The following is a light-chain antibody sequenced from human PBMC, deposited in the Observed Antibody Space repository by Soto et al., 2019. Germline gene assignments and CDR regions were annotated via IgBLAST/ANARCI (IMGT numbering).Light chain of an antibody. CDR1: SSNIGSNT. J-gene: IGLJ2*01. V-gene: IGLV1-44*01. Sequence: QSVLTQPPSASGTPGQRVTISCSGSSSNIGSNTVNWYQQLPGTAPKLLIYTNYQRPSGVPDRFSGSKSGTSASLAISGLQSEDEADYYCAAWDDSLHGVVFGGGTKVTVL. CDR2: TNY. CDR3: AAWDDSLHGVV.